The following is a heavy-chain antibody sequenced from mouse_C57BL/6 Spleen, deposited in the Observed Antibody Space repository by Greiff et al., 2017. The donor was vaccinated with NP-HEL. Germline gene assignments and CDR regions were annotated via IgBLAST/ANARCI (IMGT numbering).Heavy chain of an antibody. J-gene: IGHJ2*01. Sequence: EVQLQQSGPELVKPGASVKISCKASGYSFTGYYMNWVKQSPEKSLEWIGEINPSTGGTTYNQKFKAKATLTVDKSSSTAYMQLKSLTSEDSAVYYWARLGYGNYFDYWGQGTTLTVSS. CDR2: INPSTGGT. CDR1: GYSFTGYY. CDR3: ARLGYGNYFDY. D-gene: IGHD2-1*01. V-gene: IGHV1-42*01.